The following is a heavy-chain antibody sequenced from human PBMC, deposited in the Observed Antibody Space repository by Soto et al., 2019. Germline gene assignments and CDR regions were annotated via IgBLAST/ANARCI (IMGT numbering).Heavy chain of an antibody. Sequence: ASVKVSCKASGGTFSSYAISWVRQAPGQGLEWMGGIIPIFGTANYAQKFQGRVTITADESTSTAYMELSSLRSEDTAVYYCARLRGVTATGGYFDHCGQGTLVTVSS. CDR3: ARLRGVTATGGYFDH. D-gene: IGHD2-21*02. CDR2: IIPIFGTA. J-gene: IGHJ4*02. V-gene: IGHV1-69*13. CDR1: GGTFSSYA.